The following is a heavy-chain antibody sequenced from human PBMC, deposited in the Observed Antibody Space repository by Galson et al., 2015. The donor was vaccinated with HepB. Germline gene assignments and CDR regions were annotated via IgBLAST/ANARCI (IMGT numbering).Heavy chain of an antibody. CDR2: IDPSDSYT. CDR3: ARALPGWEAVAGNSWGDY. D-gene: IGHD6-19*01. Sequence: QSGAEVKKPGESLRISCKGSGYSFTSYWISWVRQMPEKGLEWMGRIDPSDSYTNYSPSFQGHVTISADKSISTAYLQWSSLKASDTAMYYCARALPGWEAVAGNSWGDYWGQGTLVTVSS. CDR1: GYSFTSYW. J-gene: IGHJ4*02. V-gene: IGHV5-10-1*01.